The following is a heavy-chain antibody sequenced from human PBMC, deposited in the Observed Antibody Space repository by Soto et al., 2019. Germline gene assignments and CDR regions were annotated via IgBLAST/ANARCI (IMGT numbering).Heavy chain of an antibody. Sequence: PGGSLRLSCAASGFTFRCFTMNWVRQAPGKGLEWVSTISRNSAYIYYTDALRGRFTISRDNAKNSLHLQMNSLRAEDTAVYYCTRDATRDSSARGWFDPWGPGTLVTVSS. CDR3: TRDATRDSSARGWFDP. V-gene: IGHV3-21*01. J-gene: IGHJ5*02. CDR1: GFTFRCFT. D-gene: IGHD6-13*01. CDR2: ISRNSAYI.